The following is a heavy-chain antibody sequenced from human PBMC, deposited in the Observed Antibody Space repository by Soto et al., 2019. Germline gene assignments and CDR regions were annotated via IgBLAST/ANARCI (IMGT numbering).Heavy chain of an antibody. CDR2: ISYDGSNK. D-gene: IGHD1-26*01. J-gene: IGHJ6*02. Sequence: HPGGSLRLSCAASGFTFSSYGMHWVRQAPGKGLEWVAVISYDGSNKYYADSGKGRFTISRDNSKNTLYLQMNSLRAEDTAVYYCAKSRELLLQSDYYVMDVWGQGTTVTVSS. V-gene: IGHV3-30*18. CDR3: AKSRELLLQSDYYVMDV. CDR1: GFTFSSYG.